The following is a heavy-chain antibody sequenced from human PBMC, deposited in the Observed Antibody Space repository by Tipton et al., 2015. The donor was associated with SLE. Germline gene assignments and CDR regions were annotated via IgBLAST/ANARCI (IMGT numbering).Heavy chain of an antibody. CDR1: GFTFSNAW. Sequence: SLRLSCAASGFTFSNAWMSWVRQAPGKGLEWVGRIKSKTDGGTTDYAAPVKGRFTISRDDSKNTLYLQMNSLKTEDTAVYYCTTDAPITQDIVVVPAAIGYFQHWGQGTLVTVSS. D-gene: IGHD2-2*02. V-gene: IGHV3-15*01. CDR3: TTDAPITQDIVVVPAAIGYFQH. CDR2: IKSKTDGGTT. J-gene: IGHJ1*01.